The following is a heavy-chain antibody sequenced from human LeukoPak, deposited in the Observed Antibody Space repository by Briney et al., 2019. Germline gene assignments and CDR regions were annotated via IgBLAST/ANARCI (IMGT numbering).Heavy chain of an antibody. CDR3: ARVLWELGEGYFDY. V-gene: IGHV4-61*02. Sequence: KTSETLSLTCTVSGGSISSGSYYWSWIRQPAGKGLEWIGRIYTSRSTNYNPSLKSRVTISVDTSKNQFSLKLSSVTAADTAVYYCARVLWELGEGYFDYWGQGTLVTVSS. J-gene: IGHJ4*02. D-gene: IGHD1-26*01. CDR1: GGSISSGSYY. CDR2: IYTSRST.